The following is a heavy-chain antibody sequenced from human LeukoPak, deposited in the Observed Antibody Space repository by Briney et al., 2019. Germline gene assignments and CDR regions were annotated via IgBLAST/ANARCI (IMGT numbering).Heavy chain of an antibody. D-gene: IGHD3-10*01. J-gene: IGHJ4*02. CDR1: GFTFSGYA. V-gene: IGHV3-30-3*01. CDR3: ARVGYYASGPFSYFDY. CDR2: ISYDGSNE. Sequence: GGSLRFSCAASGFTFSGYAMHWVRQAPGKGLEWVAVISYDGSNEYYADSVKGRFTISRDNSKNTLYLQMNSLSVEDTAVYYCARVGYYASGPFSYFDYWGQGTLVTVSS.